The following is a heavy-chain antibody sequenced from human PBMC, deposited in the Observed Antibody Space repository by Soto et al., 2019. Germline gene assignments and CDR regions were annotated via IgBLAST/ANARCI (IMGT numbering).Heavy chain of an antibody. Sequence: PSETLSLTCTVSGGSISSSSYYWGWIRQSPGKGLEWIGSIYYSGSTYHNLPLKSRVTISVDTSKNQFSLKLSSVTAADTAVYYCARQIPPDLIAYYYGIIDNWGQGALLTVSS. CDR2: IYYSGST. CDR3: ARQIPPDLIAYYYGIIDN. V-gene: IGHV4-39*01. D-gene: IGHD3-16*01. J-gene: IGHJ4*02. CDR1: GGSISSSSYY.